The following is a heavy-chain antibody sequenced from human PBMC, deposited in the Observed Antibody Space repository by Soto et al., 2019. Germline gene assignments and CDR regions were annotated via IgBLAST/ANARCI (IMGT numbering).Heavy chain of an antibody. CDR1: GFTFGGYA. Sequence: GTLALTCAASGFTFGGYAMSWVRQAPGKGLEWVSAISGSGGSTYYADSVKGRFTISRDNSKNTLYLQMNSLRAEDTAVYYCAKDFYKSFTWESASLYYFDYWGQGTPVTVYS. J-gene: IGHJ4*02. D-gene: IGHD1-26*01. CDR3: AKDFYKSFTWESASLYYFDY. V-gene: IGHV3-23*01. CDR2: ISGSGGST.